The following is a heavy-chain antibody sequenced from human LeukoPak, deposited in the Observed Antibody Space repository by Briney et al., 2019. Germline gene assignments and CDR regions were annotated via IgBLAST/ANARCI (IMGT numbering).Heavy chain of an antibody. CDR1: RFTFSSYA. CDR2: IKSDGSIT. Sequence: GGSLRLSCAASRFTFSSYAMSWVRQDPGKGLVWVSRIKSDGSITSYADSVKGRFTISRDNAKNTLYLQMNSLRAEDTAVYYCARVGASVGAIDYWGQGTLVTVSS. J-gene: IGHJ4*02. V-gene: IGHV3-74*01. CDR3: ARVGASVGAIDY. D-gene: IGHD1-26*01.